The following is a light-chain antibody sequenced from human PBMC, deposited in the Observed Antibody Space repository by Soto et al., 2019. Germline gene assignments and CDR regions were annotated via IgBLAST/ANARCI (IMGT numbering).Light chain of an antibody. CDR3: QSYDSSLSGVV. CDR2: GNI. Sequence: QPVLTQPPSVSGAPGQRVTISCTGSSSNIGTGYDVHWYQHLPGTAPKLLIYGNINRPSGVPDRFSGSKSGTSASLAINGLQAEDEADYYCQSYDSSLSGVVFGGGTKLTVL. V-gene: IGLV1-40*01. J-gene: IGLJ2*01. CDR1: SSNIGTGYD.